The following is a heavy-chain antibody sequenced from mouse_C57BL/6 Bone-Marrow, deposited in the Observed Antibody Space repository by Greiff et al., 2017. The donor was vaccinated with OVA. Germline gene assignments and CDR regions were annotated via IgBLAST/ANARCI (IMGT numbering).Heavy chain of an antibody. CDR3: ARAGSGYYY. CDR2: INPGSGGT. V-gene: IGHV1-54*01. D-gene: IGHD3-2*02. CDR1: GYAFTNYL. J-gene: IGHJ2*01. Sequence: VQLQQSGAELVRPGTSVKVSCKASGYAFTNYLIEWVKQRPGQGLEWIGVINPGSGGTNYNEKFKGKATLTADKSSSTAYMQLSSLTSEDSAVYFCARAGSGYYYWGQGTTLTVSS.